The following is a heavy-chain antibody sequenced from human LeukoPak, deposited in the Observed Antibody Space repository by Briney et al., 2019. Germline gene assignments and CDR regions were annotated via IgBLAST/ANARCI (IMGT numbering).Heavy chain of an antibody. CDR2: IRYDGSNK. D-gene: IGHD3-22*01. Sequence: GGSLRLSCAASGFTFSSYGMHWVRQAPGKGLEWVAFIRYDGSNKYYADSVKGRFTISRDNSKNTLYLQMNSLRAEDTAVYYCAKSEEYYYDSSGYYAYWGQGTLVTVSS. CDR3: AKSEEYYYDSSGYYAY. J-gene: IGHJ4*02. CDR1: GFTFSSYG. V-gene: IGHV3-30*02.